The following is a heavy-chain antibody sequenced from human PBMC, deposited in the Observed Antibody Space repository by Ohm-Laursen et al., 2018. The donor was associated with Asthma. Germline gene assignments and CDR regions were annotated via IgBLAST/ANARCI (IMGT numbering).Heavy chain of an antibody. CDR3: ARIGPEWELPGREYSLIH. J-gene: IGHJ1*01. V-gene: IGHV3-11*06. CDR2: ISSDSIHT. D-gene: IGHD1-26*01. Sequence: SLRLSCAASGFKFSDYYMSWIRQAPGKGLEYVSHISSDSIHTEYADSVKGRFTTSRDNAKNLVYLQMDSLRVDDTALYYCARIGPEWELPGREYSLIHWGQGTLVTVSS. CDR1: GFKFSDYY.